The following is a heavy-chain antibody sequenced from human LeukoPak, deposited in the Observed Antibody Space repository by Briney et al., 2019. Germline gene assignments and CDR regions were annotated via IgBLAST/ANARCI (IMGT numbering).Heavy chain of an antibody. CDR2: ISGSGGST. V-gene: IGHV3-23*01. D-gene: IGHD3/OR15-3a*01. Sequence: PGGSLRLSCAASGFTFSSYGMSWVRQAPGKGLEWVSGISGSGGSTYYADSVKGRFTISRDNSKNTLYLQMNSLRAEDTAVYYCAKDLSSGTGRGFDYWGQGTLVTVSS. CDR1: GFTFSSYG. CDR3: AKDLSSGTGRGFDY. J-gene: IGHJ4*02.